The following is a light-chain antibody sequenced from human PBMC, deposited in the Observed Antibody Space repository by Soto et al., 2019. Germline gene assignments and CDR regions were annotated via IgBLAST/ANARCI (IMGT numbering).Light chain of an antibody. V-gene: IGKV3-20*01. CDR2: GAS. CDR3: QQYGSSPPYT. CDR1: QSVSSSY. J-gene: IGKJ2*01. Sequence: EVVLTQSPGTLSLSPGERATLSCMASQSVSSSYLAWYQQKPGQAPRLLIYGASSRATGISDRFSGSGSGTDFTLTISRLEPEDFAVYYCQQYGSSPPYTFGQGTKLEIK.